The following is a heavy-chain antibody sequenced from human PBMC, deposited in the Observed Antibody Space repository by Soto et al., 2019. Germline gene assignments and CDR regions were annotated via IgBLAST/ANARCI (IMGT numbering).Heavy chain of an antibody. V-gene: IGHV4-39*01. Sequence: PSETLSLTCTVSGGSISSSSYYWGWIRQPPGKGLEWIGSIYYSGSTYCNPSLKSRVTISVDTSKNQFSLKLSSVTAADTAVYYCASRTNTGFDYWGQGTLVTVPQ. D-gene: IGHD1-1*01. J-gene: IGHJ4*02. CDR1: GGSISSSSYY. CDR2: IYYSGST. CDR3: ASRTNTGFDY.